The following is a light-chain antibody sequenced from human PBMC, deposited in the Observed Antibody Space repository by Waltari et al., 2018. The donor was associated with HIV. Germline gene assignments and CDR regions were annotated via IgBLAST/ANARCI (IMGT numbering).Light chain of an antibody. CDR3: SSYAGSNNLV. CDR2: EVS. CDR1: SSDVGGYNY. Sequence: QSALTQPPSPPGSPGQSVTISCPGTSSDVGGYNYVAWYQQHPGKAPKLMIYEVSKRPSGVPDRFSGSKSGNTASLTVSGLQAEDEADYYCSSYAGSNNLVFGGGTKLTVL. J-gene: IGLJ2*01. V-gene: IGLV2-8*01.